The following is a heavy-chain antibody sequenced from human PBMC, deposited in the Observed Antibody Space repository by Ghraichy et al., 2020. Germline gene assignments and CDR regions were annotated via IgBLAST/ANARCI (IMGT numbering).Heavy chain of an antibody. V-gene: IGHV3-53*01. CDR3: ARDVSGNYYVAYYAMDV. CDR2: IYSGGST. CDR1: GFTVSSKY. D-gene: IGHD1-26*01. Sequence: GGSLRLSCAASGFTVSSKYMTWVRQAPGQGLEWVSLIYSGGSTNYADSVKGRFTISRDNSKNTLYLQMNSLRAEDTAVYYCARDVSGNYYVAYYAMDVWGQGTTVTVSS. J-gene: IGHJ6*02.